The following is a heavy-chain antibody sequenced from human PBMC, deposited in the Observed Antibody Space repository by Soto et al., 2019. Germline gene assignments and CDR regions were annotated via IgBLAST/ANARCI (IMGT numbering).Heavy chain of an antibody. Sequence: EVQLVESGGGLVQPGGSLRLSCAASGFTFSDHYMDWVRQAPGKGLEWVGRTRNKANSYTTEYAASVKGRFTISSDDSQNSLYLQMNSLNTEDTAVYYCARALYGSAWQVDYWGQGTLVTVSS. CDR1: GFTFSDHY. J-gene: IGHJ4*02. CDR3: ARALYGSAWQVDY. V-gene: IGHV3-72*01. D-gene: IGHD6-19*01. CDR2: TRNKANSYTT.